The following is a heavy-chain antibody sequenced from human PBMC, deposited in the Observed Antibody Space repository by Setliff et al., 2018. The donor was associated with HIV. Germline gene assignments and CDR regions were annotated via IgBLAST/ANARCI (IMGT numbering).Heavy chain of an antibody. CDR2: INTHTGSP. V-gene: IGHV7-4-1*01. CDR1: GYTFINYA. D-gene: IGHD4-17*01. Sequence: ASVKVSCKASGYTFINYAMNWVRQAPGQGLEWMGWINTHTGSPTYAQAFTGRFVFSVDTSVTTAYLQIRSLKADDTAVYYCARALYGDYGGDINWLDPWGQGTLVTVAS. CDR3: ARALYGDYGGDINWLDP. J-gene: IGHJ5*02.